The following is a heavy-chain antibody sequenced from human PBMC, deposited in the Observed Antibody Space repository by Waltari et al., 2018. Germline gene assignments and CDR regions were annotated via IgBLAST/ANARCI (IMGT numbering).Heavy chain of an antibody. CDR2: ISSSSSYI. D-gene: IGHD4-17*01. V-gene: IGHV3-21*01. J-gene: IGHJ1*01. CDR1: GFTFSSYS. CDR3: ARLDGDYGFDFQH. Sequence: EVQLVESGGGLVKPGGSLRLSCAASGFTFSSYSMNWVRQAPGKGLEWVSSISSSSSYIYYADSVKGRFTISRDNAKNSLYLQMNSLRAEDTAVYYCARLDGDYGFDFQHWGQGTLVTVSS.